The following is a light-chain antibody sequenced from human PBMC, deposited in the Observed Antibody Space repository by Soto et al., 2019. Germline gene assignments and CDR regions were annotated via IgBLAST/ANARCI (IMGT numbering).Light chain of an antibody. CDR2: AAS. V-gene: IGKV3-20*01. J-gene: IGKJ3*01. CDR1: QSVRSY. Sequence: EIVLTQSPGTLSLSPGERATLSCRASQSVRSYLAWYQQKPGQAPRLLIYAASSRATGIPDRFSGSGSGTDFTLTISRLEPEDFAVYYCQQYRSSPRTFGPGTEVDIK. CDR3: QQYRSSPRT.